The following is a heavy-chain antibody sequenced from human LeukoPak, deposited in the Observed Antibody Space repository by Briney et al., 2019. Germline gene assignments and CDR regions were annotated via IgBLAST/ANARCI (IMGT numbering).Heavy chain of an antibody. V-gene: IGHV4-39*01. CDR2: IYYSGST. CDR3: ASNGRSWRTKVRALIN. CDR1: GGSISSSSYY. J-gene: IGHJ4*02. Sequence: PSETLSLTCTVSGGSISSSSYYWGWIRQPPGKGLEWIGSIYYSGSTYYNPSLKSRVTISVDTSKNQFSLKLSSVTAADTAVYYCASNGRSWRTKVRALINWGQGTLVTVSS. D-gene: IGHD6-13*01.